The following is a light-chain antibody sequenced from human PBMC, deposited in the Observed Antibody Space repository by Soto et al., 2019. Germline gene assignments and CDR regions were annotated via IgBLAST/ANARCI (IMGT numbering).Light chain of an antibody. V-gene: IGKV3-15*01. J-gene: IGKJ1*01. CDR1: QDVGSK. Sequence: EIAMTQSPATLSVSPGERATLSCRASQDVGSKLAWYQQKPGQAPRLLIYGASTRASGIPARFRGSGSGTEFTLTISSLQSEDFAVYYCQQYHTWWTFGQGTKVEIK. CDR2: GAS. CDR3: QQYHTWWT.